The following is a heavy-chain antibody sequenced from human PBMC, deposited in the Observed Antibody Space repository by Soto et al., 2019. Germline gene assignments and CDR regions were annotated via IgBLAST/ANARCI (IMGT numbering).Heavy chain of an antibody. Sequence: PSETLSLTCAVSGGSINSGGYSWSWIRQPPGKGLEWIGYIYHSGSTYYNPSLKSRVTISVDRSKNQFSLKLSSVTAADTAVYYCARAARERWFDPWGQGTLVPVSS. CDR1: GGSINSGGYS. CDR3: ARAARERWFDP. J-gene: IGHJ5*02. CDR2: IYHSGST. V-gene: IGHV4-30-2*01. D-gene: IGHD2-15*01.